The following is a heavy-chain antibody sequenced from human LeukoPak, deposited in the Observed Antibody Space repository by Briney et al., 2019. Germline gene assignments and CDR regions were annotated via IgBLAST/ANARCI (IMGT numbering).Heavy chain of an antibody. D-gene: IGHD3-22*01. CDR1: GYTFTSYA. CDR3: AREDSSGLYYFDY. J-gene: IGHJ4*02. V-gene: IGHV1-3*01. Sequence: ASVKVSCKASGYTFTSYAMHWVRQAPGQRLEWMGWINAGNGNTKYSQKFQGRVTITRDTSASTAYMELSSLRSEDTAVYYCAREDSSGLYYFDYWGQGTLVTVSS. CDR2: INAGNGNT.